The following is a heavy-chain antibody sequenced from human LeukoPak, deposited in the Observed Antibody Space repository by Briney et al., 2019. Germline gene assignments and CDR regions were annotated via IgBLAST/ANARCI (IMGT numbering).Heavy chain of an antibody. CDR1: GYTFTSYG. V-gene: IGHV1-18*01. Sequence: GASVKVSCKASGYTFTSYGISWVRQAPGQGLEWMGWISAHNGNTNYAQKLQGRVTMTTDTSTSTAYMELRSPRSDDTAVYYCARDHSGYDLDYWGQGTLVTVSS. CDR2: ISAHNGNT. D-gene: IGHD5-12*01. J-gene: IGHJ4*02. CDR3: ARDHSGYDLDY.